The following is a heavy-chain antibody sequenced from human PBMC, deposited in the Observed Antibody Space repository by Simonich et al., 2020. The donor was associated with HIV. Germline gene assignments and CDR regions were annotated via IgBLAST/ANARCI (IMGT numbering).Heavy chain of an antibody. D-gene: IGHD6-19*01. CDR2: INPNSGGT. CDR3: ARGKTIAVAALQH. CDR1: GYTFTGYY. J-gene: IGHJ1*01. V-gene: IGHV1-2*02. Sequence: QVQLVQSGAEVKKPGASVKVACKASGYTFTGYYIHWVRQAPGQGLEWRGWINPNSGGTNYAQKFQGRVTMTRDTSISTVYMDLTRLRSDDTAVYYCARGKTIAVAALQHWGQGTLVFVSS.